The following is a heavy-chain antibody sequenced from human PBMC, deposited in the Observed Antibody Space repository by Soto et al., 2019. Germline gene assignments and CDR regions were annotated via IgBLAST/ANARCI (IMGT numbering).Heavy chain of an antibody. CDR2: ISSSGSTI. V-gene: IGHV3-11*01. CDR3: ARTHYVSIFGVVIHDY. J-gene: IGHJ4*02. D-gene: IGHD3-3*01. CDR1: GFTFSDYY. Sequence: GGSLRLSCAASGFTFSDYYMSWIRQAPGKGLEWVSYISSSGSTIYYADSVKGRFTISRDDAKYSLYLQMNSLRAEDTAVYYCARTHYVSIFGVVIHDYWGQGTLVTVSS.